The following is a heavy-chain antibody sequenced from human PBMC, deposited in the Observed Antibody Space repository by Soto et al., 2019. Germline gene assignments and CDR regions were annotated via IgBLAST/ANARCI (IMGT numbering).Heavy chain of an antibody. V-gene: IGHV3-72*01. CDR2: SRNRVNSHTT. Sequence: VQLVESGGGVVQPGRSLRLSCAASGFTFSNYGMHWVRQAPGKGLGWVARSRNRVNSHTTEYAASVKGRFTISRDESTSSLYLQMNSLKIEDTAVYYCTRGLLGGATSYTFHGMDVWGQGTTVTVSS. CDR1: GFTFSNYG. J-gene: IGHJ6*01. D-gene: IGHD1-26*01. CDR3: TRGLLGGATSYTFHGMDV.